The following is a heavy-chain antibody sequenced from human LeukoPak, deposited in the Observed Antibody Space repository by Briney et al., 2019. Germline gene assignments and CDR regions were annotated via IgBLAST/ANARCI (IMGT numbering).Heavy chain of an antibody. V-gene: IGHV4-39*01. CDR2: IYYSGST. J-gene: IGHJ5*02. CDR3: ARGMVVAATHWFDP. CDR1: GGSISSSSYY. D-gene: IGHD2-15*01. Sequence: PSETLSLTCTVSGGSISSSSYYWGWIRQPPGKGLEWIGSIYYSGSTYYNPSLKSRVTISVDTSKNQFSLKLSSVTAADTAVYYCARGMVVAATHWFDPWGQGTLVTVSS.